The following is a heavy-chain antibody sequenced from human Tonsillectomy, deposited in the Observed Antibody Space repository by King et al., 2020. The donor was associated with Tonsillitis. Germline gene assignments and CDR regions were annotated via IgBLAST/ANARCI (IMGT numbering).Heavy chain of an antibody. CDR1: GGAISSGDYY. V-gene: IGHV4-30-4*01. D-gene: IGHD1-26*01. CDR2: IYYSGST. CDR3: ARVLSARNFDY. J-gene: IGHJ4*02. Sequence: QLQESGPGLVKPSQTLSLTCTVSGGAISSGDYYWSWIRQPPGKGLEWIWYIYYSGSTYYNPAPKIRVTISVDTSKNQFSLKLSSVTAADTAVYYCARVLSARNFDYWGQGTLVTVSS.